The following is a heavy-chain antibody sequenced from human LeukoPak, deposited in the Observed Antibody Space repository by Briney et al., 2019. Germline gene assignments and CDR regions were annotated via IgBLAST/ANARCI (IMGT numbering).Heavy chain of an antibody. J-gene: IGHJ6*02. V-gene: IGHV3-30-3*01. CDR2: ISYDGSNK. CDR1: GFTFSSYA. Sequence: GRSLRLSCAASGFTFSSYAMHWVRQAPGKGLEWVAVISYDGSNKYYADSVKGRFTISRDNSKNTLYLQMNSLRAEDTAVYYCARAYRTTRIAVAGHYYGMDVWGQGTTVTVSS. CDR3: ARAYRTTRIAVAGHYYGMDV. D-gene: IGHD6-19*01.